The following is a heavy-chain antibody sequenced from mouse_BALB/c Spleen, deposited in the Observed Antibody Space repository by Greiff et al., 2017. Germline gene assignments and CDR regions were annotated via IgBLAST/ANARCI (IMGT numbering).Heavy chain of an antibody. D-gene: IGHD2-10*02. CDR1: GYTFTSYW. Sequence: DLVKPGASVKLSCKASGYTFTSYWINWIKQRPGQGLEWIGRIAPGSGSTYYNEMFKGKATLTVDTSSSTAYIQLSSLSSEDSAVYFCARSYDYYAMDDWGQGTSGTVSS. V-gene: IGHV1S41*01. CDR2: IAPGSGST. CDR3: ARSYDYYAMDD. J-gene: IGHJ4*01.